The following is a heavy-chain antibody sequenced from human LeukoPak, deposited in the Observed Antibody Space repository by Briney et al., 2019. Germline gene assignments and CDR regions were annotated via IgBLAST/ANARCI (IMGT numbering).Heavy chain of an antibody. V-gene: IGHV4-61*02. CDR1: GGSISSGSYY. CDR3: ARDSCTNGVCYANWFDP. Sequence: SETLSLTCTVSGGSISSGSYYWSWIRQPAGKGLEWIGRIYTSGSTNYNPSLKSRITISVDTFKNQFSLKLSSVTAADTAVYHCARDSCTNGVCYANWFDPWGQGTLVTVSS. J-gene: IGHJ5*02. CDR2: IYTSGST. D-gene: IGHD2-8*01.